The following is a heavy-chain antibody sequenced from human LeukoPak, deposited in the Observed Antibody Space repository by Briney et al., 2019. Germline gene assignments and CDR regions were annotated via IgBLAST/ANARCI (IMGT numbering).Heavy chain of an antibody. V-gene: IGHV1-2*02. CDR3: ARGPYCSSTSCYSTNFDC. J-gene: IGHJ4*02. CDR2: INPNSGGT. CDR1: GYTFTGYY. D-gene: IGHD2-2*01. Sequence: ASVKVSCKASGYTFTGYYIYWVRQAPGQGLEWMGWINPNSGGTNYAQKFQGRVTMTRDTSISTAYMELSRLRSDDTAVYYCARGPYCSSTSCYSTNFDCWGQGTLVTVSS.